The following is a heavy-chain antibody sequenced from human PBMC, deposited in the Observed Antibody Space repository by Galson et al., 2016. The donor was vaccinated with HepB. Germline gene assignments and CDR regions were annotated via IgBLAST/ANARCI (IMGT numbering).Heavy chain of an antibody. CDR2: IIPSGGGT. Sequence: SVKVSCKASGYTFTSYYIHWVRQAPGQGLEWMGIIIPSGGGTSYAQRFQGRVTMTRDTSTSTVYMGLSSLRSEDTTVYYWARYLVYYYFWSGYYPFNWFEPWGQGTLVTVSS. J-gene: IGHJ5*02. CDR1: GYTFTSYY. CDR3: ARYLVYYYFWSGYYPFNWFEP. V-gene: IGHV1-46*01. D-gene: IGHD3-3*01.